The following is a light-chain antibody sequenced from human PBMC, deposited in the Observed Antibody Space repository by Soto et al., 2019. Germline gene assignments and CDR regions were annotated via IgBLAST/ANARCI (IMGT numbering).Light chain of an antibody. J-gene: IGLJ2*01. Sequence: QAVVTQEPSFSVSPGGTVTLTCGLNSGSVSTSYYPSWYQQTPGQAPRTLIYSTSTRSSGVPDRFSGSILGIKAALTITGAQADDESDYYCVLYMGSGIWVFGGGTKLTVL. CDR2: STS. V-gene: IGLV8-61*01. CDR1: SGSVSTSYY. CDR3: VLYMGSGIWV.